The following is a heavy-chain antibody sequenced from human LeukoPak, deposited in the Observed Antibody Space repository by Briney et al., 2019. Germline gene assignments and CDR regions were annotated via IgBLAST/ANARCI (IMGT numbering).Heavy chain of an antibody. CDR1: GGTFSSYA. V-gene: IGHV1-69*13. CDR2: IIPIFGTA. CDR3: ARDGGYYDSSGYYFRTGWFDP. D-gene: IGHD3-22*01. J-gene: IGHJ5*02. Sequence: SVKVSCKASGGTFSSYAISWVRQAPGQGLEWMGGIIPIFGTANYAQKFQGRVTITADESTSTAYMELSSLRSEDTAVYYCARDGGYYDSSGYYFRTGWFDPWGQGTLVTVSS.